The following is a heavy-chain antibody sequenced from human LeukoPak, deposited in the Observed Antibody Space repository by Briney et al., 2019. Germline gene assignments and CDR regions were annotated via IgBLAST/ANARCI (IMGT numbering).Heavy chain of an antibody. Sequence: GASVKVSCKASGGTFSSYAISWVRQAPGQGLEWMGRIIPIPGIANYAQKFQGRVTITADKSTSTAYMELSSLRSEDTAVYYCARGRGIARRKAFDIWGQGTMVTVSS. CDR1: GGTFSSYA. D-gene: IGHD6-13*01. CDR3: ARGRGIARRKAFDI. CDR2: IIPIPGIA. J-gene: IGHJ3*02. V-gene: IGHV1-69*04.